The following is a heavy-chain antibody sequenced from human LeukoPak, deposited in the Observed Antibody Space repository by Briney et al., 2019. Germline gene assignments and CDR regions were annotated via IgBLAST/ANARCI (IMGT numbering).Heavy chain of an antibody. CDR2: ISPGGNI. CDR1: SDSISSGNYF. V-gene: IGHV4-39*01. CDR3: AKHAPHESGDKRGFES. D-gene: IGHD2-21*01. Sequence: SETLSLTCAVSSDSISSGNYFWGWIRQPPGKGLELLASISPGGNIYYNPSLKSRGTISVHTSKKHFSLMLNSVTAADTAVYFCAKHAPHESGDKRGFESWGQGILVTVSS. J-gene: IGHJ4*02.